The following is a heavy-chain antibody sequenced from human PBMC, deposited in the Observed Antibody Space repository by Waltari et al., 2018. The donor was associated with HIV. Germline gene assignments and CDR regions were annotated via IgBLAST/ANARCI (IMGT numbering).Heavy chain of an antibody. D-gene: IGHD3-10*01. Sequence: EVHLLESGGDWVQPGGSLRLSCAASGFTFHLYAMSWVRQAPGKGLEWVSTIGGSSGTTFYADSVKGRFTISRDDSKSTLFLQMSSLRPDDTAVYYCAKIGDYYSSGSYRGGFDFWGQGTLVTVSS. CDR1: GFTFHLYA. CDR3: AKIGDYYSSGSYRGGFDF. J-gene: IGHJ4*02. CDR2: IGGSSGTT. V-gene: IGHV3-23*01.